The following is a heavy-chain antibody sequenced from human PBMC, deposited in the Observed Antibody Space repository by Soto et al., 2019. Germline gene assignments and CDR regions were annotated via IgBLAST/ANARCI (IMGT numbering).Heavy chain of an antibody. D-gene: IGHD2-2*02. CDR1: GGTFSSYA. CDR3: ARGYCSSTSSYIYYCYGMDV. Sequence: ASVKVSCKASGGTFSSYAISWVRQAPGQGLEWMGGIIPIFGTANYAQKFQGRVTITADESTSTAYMELSSLRSEDTAVYYCARGYCSSTSSYIYYCYGMDVWGQGTTVTVSS. V-gene: IGHV1-69*13. J-gene: IGHJ6*02. CDR2: IIPIFGTA.